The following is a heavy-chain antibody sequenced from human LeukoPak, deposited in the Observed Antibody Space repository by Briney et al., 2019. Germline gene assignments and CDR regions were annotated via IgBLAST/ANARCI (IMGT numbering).Heavy chain of an antibody. CDR1: CGSISSSSYY. CDR3: ARAYGSRDNYMDV. J-gene: IGHJ6*03. CDR2: IYYSGST. Sequence: SETLSLTCTVSCGSISSSSYYWGWIRQPPGKGLEWIGSIYYSGSTYYNPSLKSRVTISVDTSKNQFSLKLSSVTAADTAVYYCARAYGSRDNYMDVWGKGTTVTVSS. D-gene: IGHD3-10*01. V-gene: IGHV4-39*07.